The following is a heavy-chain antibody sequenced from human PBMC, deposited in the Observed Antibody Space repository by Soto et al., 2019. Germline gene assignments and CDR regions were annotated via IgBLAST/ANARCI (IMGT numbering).Heavy chain of an antibody. CDR2: IYYSGST. D-gene: IGHD3-22*01. J-gene: IGHJ3*02. CDR3: ARAYYYDSSGQTPDAFDI. V-gene: IGHV4-59*12. Sequence: SETLSLTCTVSGGSISSYYWSWIRQPPGKGLEWIGYIYYSGSTNYNPSLKSRVTISVDTSKNQFSLKLSSVTAADTAVYYCARAYYYDSSGQTPDAFDIWGQGTMVTVSS. CDR1: GGSISSYY.